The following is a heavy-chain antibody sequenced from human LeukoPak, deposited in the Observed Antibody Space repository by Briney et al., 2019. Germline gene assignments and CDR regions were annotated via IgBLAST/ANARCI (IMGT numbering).Heavy chain of an antibody. CDR2: ISADGTTT. D-gene: IGHD1-1*01. CDR1: ELTFRDSW. J-gene: IGHJ3*01. Sequence: GRSLRLSCADSELTFRDSWMHWVRQAPGKGLVWVSHISADGTTTTYADSVKGRFTISRDNGKNTLYPQMNSLRAEDTATYYCARDRWYTLDVWGQGTTVIVSS. CDR3: ARDRWYTLDV. V-gene: IGHV3-74*01.